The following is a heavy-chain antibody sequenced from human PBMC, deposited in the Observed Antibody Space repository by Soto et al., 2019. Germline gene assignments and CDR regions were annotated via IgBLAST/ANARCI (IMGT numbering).Heavy chain of an antibody. CDR1: GFTFSNSW. J-gene: IGHJ4*02. CDR2: IKSKTDGGTT. Sequence: GGSLRLSCAASGFTFSNSWMNWVRQAPGKGLEWVGRIKSKTDGGTTDYAAPVKGRFTISRDDSKNTLYLQMNSLKTEDTAVYYCTTDHEAPGGPYSSSWYRFNDYWGQGTLVTVSS. V-gene: IGHV3-15*07. CDR3: TTDHEAPGGPYSSSWYRFNDY. D-gene: IGHD6-13*01.